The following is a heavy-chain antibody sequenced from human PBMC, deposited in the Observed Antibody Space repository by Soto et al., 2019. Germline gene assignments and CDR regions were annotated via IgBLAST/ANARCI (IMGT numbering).Heavy chain of an antibody. CDR2: LTGSSSNI. D-gene: IGHD3-10*01. CDR3: ANGRATYGLLTHDY. V-gene: IGHV3-23*01. J-gene: IGHJ4*02. CDR1: GFSFRNYA. Sequence: EVQLLESGGGLVQPGGSLRLSCAASGFSFRNYAMSWVRQAPGKGLEWISTLTGSSSNIYYADSVKGRFAISRDNSRNTLYLQMNSLKAEDTAVYYCANGRATYGLLTHDYWGQGTLVTVSS.